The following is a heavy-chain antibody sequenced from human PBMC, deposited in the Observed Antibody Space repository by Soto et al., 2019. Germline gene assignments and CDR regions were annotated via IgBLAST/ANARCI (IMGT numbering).Heavy chain of an antibody. CDR2: IWYDGSNK. J-gene: IGHJ1*01. Sequence: GGSLRLSCAASGFPFSSYGMHWVRQAPGKGLDWVAVIWYDGSNKDYADSVKGRFTISRDDSKNTLFLQMNNLRVDDTAVYYCASSINWGQGTLVTVSS. CDR3: ASSIN. V-gene: IGHV3-33*01. CDR1: GFPFSSYG.